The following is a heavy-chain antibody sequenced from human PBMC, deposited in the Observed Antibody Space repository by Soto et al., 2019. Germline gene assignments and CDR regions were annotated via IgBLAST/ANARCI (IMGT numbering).Heavy chain of an antibody. D-gene: IGHD3-9*01. CDR1: GFTFSSHG. CDR2: ISGSDGNT. J-gene: IGHJ5*02. V-gene: IGHV3-23*01. CDR3: ARDAKVDILTGYNWFDP. Sequence: EVQLLESGGGLVQPGGSLRLSCAASGFTFSSHGMSWVRQAPGKGLEWVSAISGSDGNTYYADSVKGRFTISRDNSKNTLNLQMNSLRAEDTAVYYCARDAKVDILTGYNWFDPWGQGTLVTVSS.